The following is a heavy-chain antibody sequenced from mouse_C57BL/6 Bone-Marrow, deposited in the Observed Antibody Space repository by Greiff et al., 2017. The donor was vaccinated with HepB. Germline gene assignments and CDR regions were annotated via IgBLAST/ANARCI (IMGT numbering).Heavy chain of an antibody. CDR2: INPYNGGT. CDR3: ARFSLTGSYWYFDV. D-gene: IGHD4-1*01. CDR1: GYTFTDYY. J-gene: IGHJ1*03. V-gene: IGHV1-19*01. Sequence: VQLQQSGPVLVKPGASVKMSCKASGYTFTDYYMNWVKQSHGKSLEWIGVINPYNGGTSYNQKFKGKATLTVDKSSSTAYMELNSLTSEDSAVYYCARFSLTGSYWYFDVWGTGTTVTVSS.